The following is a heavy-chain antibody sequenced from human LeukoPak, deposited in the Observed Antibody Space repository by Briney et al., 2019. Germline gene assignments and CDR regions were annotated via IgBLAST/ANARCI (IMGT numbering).Heavy chain of an antibody. J-gene: IGHJ4*02. V-gene: IGHV3-7*01. Sequence: GGSLRLSCATSGFTFSNYWMAWVRQAPGKGLEWVANIKQDGSDKQYMDSVKGRFTISRDNSKNTLYLQMNSLRAEDTAVYYCAKDAAVVGVLDYWGQGTLVTVSS. CDR2: IKQDGSDK. CDR3: AKDAAVVGVLDY. D-gene: IGHD2-15*01. CDR1: GFTFSNYW.